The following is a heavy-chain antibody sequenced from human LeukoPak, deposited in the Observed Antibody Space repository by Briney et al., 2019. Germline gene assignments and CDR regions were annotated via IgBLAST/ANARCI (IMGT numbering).Heavy chain of an antibody. CDR1: GYTFTDYY. D-gene: IGHD4-17*01. Sequence: ASAKVSCKASGYTFTDYYMHWVRQAPGQGLEWMGWINPNSGGTYYAQKFQGRVTMTRDTSISTAYMELSRLRSDDTAVYYCARDLSATVTTGNYWGQGTLVTVSS. CDR2: INPNSGGT. CDR3: ARDLSATVTTGNY. J-gene: IGHJ4*02. V-gene: IGHV1-2*02.